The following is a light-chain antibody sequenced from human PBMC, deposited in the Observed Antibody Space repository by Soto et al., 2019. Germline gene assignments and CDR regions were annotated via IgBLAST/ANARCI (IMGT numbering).Light chain of an antibody. V-gene: IGKV1-33*01. CDR3: QQYHNLPHT. Sequence: DIQMTQTSSSLSASVGDRVTITCQASQDISNYLNWYQQKPGKAPKLLIYDASNLETGVPSRFSGSGSGTDFTFTISSLQPEDIATHYCQQYHNLPHTFGGGTKVEIK. CDR1: QDISNY. J-gene: IGKJ4*01. CDR2: DAS.